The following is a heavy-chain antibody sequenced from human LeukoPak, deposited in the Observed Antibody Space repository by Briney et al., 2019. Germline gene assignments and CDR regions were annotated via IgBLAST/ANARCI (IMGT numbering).Heavy chain of an antibody. J-gene: IGHJ4*02. V-gene: IGHV3-30*03. CDR3: ARDQTATVSFVDY. CDR2: ILYDGSNK. Sequence: GGSLRLSCAASGFTFSAYAMHWVRPPTGKGLEWVAVILYDGSNKYYADSVKGRFTISRDKSKNTLDLQMNSLRPEDTAVYYCARDQTATVSFVDYWGQGTLVTVSS. CDR1: GFTFSAYA. D-gene: IGHD5-18*01.